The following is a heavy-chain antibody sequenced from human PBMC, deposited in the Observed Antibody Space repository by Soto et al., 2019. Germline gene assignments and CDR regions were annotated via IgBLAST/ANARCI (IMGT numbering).Heavy chain of an antibody. CDR1: GGSVTGYH. Sequence: QVQLQESGPGLVKPSETLSLTCTVSGGSVTGYHWSWIRQPPGKGLEWIGYILYSGSTKYNPSLQSRVAISIDTSKNQFSMKLSSVTASDTAVYYCAGDREGAGGRGYWGQGNLVTVSS. V-gene: IGHV4-59*02. CDR2: ILYSGST. D-gene: IGHD5-12*01. J-gene: IGHJ4*02. CDR3: AGDREGAGGRGY.